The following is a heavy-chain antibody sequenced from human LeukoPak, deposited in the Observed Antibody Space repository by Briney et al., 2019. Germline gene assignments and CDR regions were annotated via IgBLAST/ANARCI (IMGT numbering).Heavy chain of an antibody. CDR1: GFTLSSYW. CDR2: INSDGSST. V-gene: IGHV3-74*01. J-gene: IGHJ3*02. CDR3: ARALVVPAAMDAFDI. Sequence: GGSLRLSCAASGFTLSSYWMHWVRQAPGKGLVWVSRINSDGSSTSYADSVKGRFTISRDNAKNTLYLQMNSLRAEDTAVYYCARALVVPAAMDAFDIWGQGTMVTVSS. D-gene: IGHD2-2*01.